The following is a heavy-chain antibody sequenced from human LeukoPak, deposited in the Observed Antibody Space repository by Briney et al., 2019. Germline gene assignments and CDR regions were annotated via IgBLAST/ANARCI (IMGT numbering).Heavy chain of an antibody. V-gene: IGHV3-30*04. D-gene: IGHD3-9*01. CDR2: ISYDGSNK. Sequence: GRSLRLSCAASGFTFSSYAMHWVRQAPGKGLEWVAVISYDGSNKYYADSVKGRFTISRDNAKNSLYLQMNSLRAEDTAVYYCARLVRPAFGREILTGPRMDVWGKGTTVTISS. CDR1: GFTFSSYA. J-gene: IGHJ6*03. CDR3: ARLVRPAFGREILTGPRMDV.